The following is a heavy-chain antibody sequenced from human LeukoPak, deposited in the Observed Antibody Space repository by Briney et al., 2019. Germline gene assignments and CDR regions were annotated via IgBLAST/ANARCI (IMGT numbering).Heavy chain of an antibody. V-gene: IGHV4-4*07. J-gene: IGHJ6*03. D-gene: IGHD3-10*01. Sequence: SETLSLTCTVSGGSISSYYWSWIRQPAGKGLEFIGRIYRTGSTTSNPSLQDRLTISIDTSKNQFSLQLTSVTAADTAVYYCARGYYAPPVGYYYMDLWGRGTTVTVSS. CDR3: ARGYYAPPVGYYYMDL. CDR2: IYRTGST. CDR1: GGSISSYY.